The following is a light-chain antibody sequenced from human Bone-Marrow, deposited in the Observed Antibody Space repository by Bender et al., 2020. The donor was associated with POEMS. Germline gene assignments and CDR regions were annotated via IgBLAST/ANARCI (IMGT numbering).Light chain of an antibody. J-gene: IGLJ1*01. CDR3: CSYAVTYYV. CDR2: DVS. CDR1: SSDVGGYSF. V-gene: IGLV2-11*01. Sequence: QSALTQPRSVSGSPGQSVTISCTGTSSDVGGYSFVSWYQQYPGKAPKLMLYDVSKRPSGVPDRFSGSKSGNTASLTISGLQAEDEADYYCCSYAVTYYVFGTGTKVTVL.